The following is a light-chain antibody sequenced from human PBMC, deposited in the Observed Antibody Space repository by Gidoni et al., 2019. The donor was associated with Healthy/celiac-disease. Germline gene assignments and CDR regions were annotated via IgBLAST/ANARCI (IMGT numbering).Light chain of an antibody. V-gene: IGKV1-39*01. Sequence: DIQMTQSPSSLSASVGDRVTITCRASQSISSYLNWYQQKPGKAPTLLIYAASSLQSGVPSMFSGSGSGTDFTLTISSLQPEDFATYSCQQSYSTPRAFGPGTKVEIK. CDR1: QSISSY. CDR3: QQSYSTPRA. CDR2: AAS. J-gene: IGKJ1*01.